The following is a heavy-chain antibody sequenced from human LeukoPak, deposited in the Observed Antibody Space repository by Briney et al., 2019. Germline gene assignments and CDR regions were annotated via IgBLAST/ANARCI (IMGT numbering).Heavy chain of an antibody. Sequence: GGSLRLSCAASGFTVSSNYMTWVRQAPGKGLEWVSVIYSGGRTYYADSVKGRFTTSRDNSKNTLYLQMNSLRAEDTAVYYCARAPDGYEAFDIWGQGTMVTVSS. D-gene: IGHD3-22*01. CDR3: ARAPDGYEAFDI. CDR2: IYSGGRT. CDR1: GFTVSSNY. V-gene: IGHV3-66*01. J-gene: IGHJ3*02.